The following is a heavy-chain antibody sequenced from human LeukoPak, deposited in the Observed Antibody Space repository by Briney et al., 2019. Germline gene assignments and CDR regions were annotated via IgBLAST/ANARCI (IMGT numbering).Heavy chain of an antibody. Sequence: SETLSLTCTVSGGSISSGGYYWSWIRQHPGKGLEWIGYIYYSGSTYYNPSLKSRVTISVDTSKNQFSLKLSSVTAADTAVYYCARRCYYDSSGYLDYWGQGTLVTVSS. CDR2: IYYSGST. CDR3: ARRCYYDSSGYLDY. V-gene: IGHV4-31*03. J-gene: IGHJ4*02. D-gene: IGHD3-22*01. CDR1: GGSISSGGYY.